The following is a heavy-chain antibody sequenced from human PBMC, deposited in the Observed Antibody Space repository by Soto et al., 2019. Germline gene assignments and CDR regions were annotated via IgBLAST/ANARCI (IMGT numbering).Heavy chain of an antibody. D-gene: IGHD2-8*01. CDR2: IRSKPYGGTA. V-gene: IGHV3-49*05. J-gene: IGHJ3*01. CDR3: TRVGVALPLALF. CDR1: GFTFGDYA. Sequence: EVQLVESGGGLVKPGRSLRLSCTASGFTFGDYAMSWFRQAPGKGLEWVAFIRSKPYGGTAEYAASVKGRFTISRDDSNSIAYLQMNSMKTEDTAVYYCTRVGVALPLALFWGQGTMVIVSP.